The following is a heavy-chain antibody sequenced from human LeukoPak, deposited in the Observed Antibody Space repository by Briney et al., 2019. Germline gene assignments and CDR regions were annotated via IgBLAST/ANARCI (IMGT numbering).Heavy chain of an antibody. Sequence: PSETLSLTCTVSGGSIKGGGYYWSWIRQHPGKGLEWIGYIYYTGSTHYNASLESRVTISVDTSKNQFSLKLSSVTAADTALYYCARGYFDLNWFDPWGQGTLVIVSS. CDR3: ARGYFDLNWFDP. D-gene: IGHD1-26*01. CDR1: GGSIKGGGYY. V-gene: IGHV4-31*03. CDR2: IYYTGST. J-gene: IGHJ5*02.